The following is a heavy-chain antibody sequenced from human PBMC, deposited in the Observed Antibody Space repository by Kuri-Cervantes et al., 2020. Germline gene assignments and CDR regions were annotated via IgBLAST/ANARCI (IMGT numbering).Heavy chain of an antibody. CDR3: ARGTYASGATLGGMDV. CDR1: GYTFTSYG. CDR2: ITPYDGNT. V-gene: IGHV1-18*01. D-gene: IGHD3-10*01. Sequence: ASVKVSCKASGYTFTSYGISWVRQAPGQGLEWMGWITPYDGNTDFAQNLQGRVTLTTDTSTSTAYMELRSLTSDDTALYYCARGTYASGATLGGMDVWGRGTTVTVSS. J-gene: IGHJ6*02.